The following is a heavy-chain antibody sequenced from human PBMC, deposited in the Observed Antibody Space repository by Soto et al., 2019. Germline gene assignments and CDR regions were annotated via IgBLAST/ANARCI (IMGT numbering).Heavy chain of an antibody. V-gene: IGHV4-31*03. J-gene: IGHJ4*02. CDR2: IYSLGST. CDR1: GGSISSGGYY. D-gene: IGHD3-10*01. CDR3: ARGPGTMAKIDY. Sequence: QVQLQESGPGLVKPSQTLSLTCTVSGGSISSGGYYWSWIRQHPGKGLEWIGYIYSLGSTYYNPSLKRRVTISVETSKNQLSLKLSSVTAADTAVYYCARGPGTMAKIDYWGQGTLVTVSS.